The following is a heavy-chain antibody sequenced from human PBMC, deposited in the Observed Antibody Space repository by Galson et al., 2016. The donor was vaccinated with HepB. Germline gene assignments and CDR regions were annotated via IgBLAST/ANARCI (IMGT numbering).Heavy chain of an antibody. CDR1: GFTVGSHY. J-gene: IGHJ4*02. Sequence: SLRLSCAASGFTVGSHYMSWVRQAPGKGLEWVSVIYSAGATYYADSVKGRFTFSRDNAENTVFLQMNSLRAADTAVYYCASDRRYSSWSFWGQGTLVTVSS. CDR2: IYSAGAT. CDR3: ASDRRYSSWSF. D-gene: IGHD6-13*01. V-gene: IGHV3-53*01.